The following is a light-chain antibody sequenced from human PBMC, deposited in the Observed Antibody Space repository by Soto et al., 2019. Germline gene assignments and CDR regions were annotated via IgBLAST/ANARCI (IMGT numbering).Light chain of an antibody. CDR3: QQYNNWPRT. CDR1: QSVSSY. V-gene: IGKV3-15*01. Sequence: EIVMTQSPATLSVSPVESATLSCMSSQSVSSYLAWYQQKPGQAPSLLIYGASSRATGIPARFSGSRSGTEFTLTISSLQSEDFAVYYCQQYNNWPRTFGQGTKVDIK. CDR2: GAS. J-gene: IGKJ1*01.